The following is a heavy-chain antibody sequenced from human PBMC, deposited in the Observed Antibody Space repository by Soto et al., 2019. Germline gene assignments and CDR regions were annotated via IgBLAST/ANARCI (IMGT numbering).Heavy chain of an antibody. CDR2: ISSSSSTI. D-gene: IGHD2-2*01. CDR3: ARDAVLVPAAMPYYYYYGMDV. J-gene: IGHJ6*02. V-gene: IGHV3-48*02. CDR1: GFTFSSYS. Sequence: GGSLRLSCAASGFTFSSYSMNWVRQAPGKGLEWVSYISSSSSTIYYADSVKGRFTISRDNAKNSLYLQMNSLRDEDTAVYYCARDAVLVPAAMPYYYYYGMDVWGQGTTVTVSS.